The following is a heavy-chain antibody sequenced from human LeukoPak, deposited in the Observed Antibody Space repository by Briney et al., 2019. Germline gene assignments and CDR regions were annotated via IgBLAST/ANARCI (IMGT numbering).Heavy chain of an antibody. Sequence: GGSLRLSCAASGFTFDDYGMSWVRQAPGKGLEWVSAISGSGGSTYYADSVKGRFTISRDNSKNTLYLQMNSLRAEDTAVYYCANRRVHAYSSGWYNTDYWGQGTLVTVSS. V-gene: IGHV3-23*01. CDR2: ISGSGGST. CDR3: ANRRVHAYSSGWYNTDY. D-gene: IGHD6-19*01. CDR1: GFTFDDYG. J-gene: IGHJ4*02.